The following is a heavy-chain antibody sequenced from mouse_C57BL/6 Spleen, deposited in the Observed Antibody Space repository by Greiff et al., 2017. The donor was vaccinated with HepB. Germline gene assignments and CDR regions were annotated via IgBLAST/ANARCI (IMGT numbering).Heavy chain of an antibody. CDR3: ARSGGTDDGYPYAMDY. V-gene: IGHV1-80*01. CDR2: IYPGDGDT. D-gene: IGHD2-3*01. CDR1: GYAFSSYW. J-gene: IGHJ4*01. Sequence: VQLQQSGAELVKPGASVKISCKASGYAFSSYWMNWVKQRPGKGLEGIGQIYPGDGDTNYNGKFKGKATLTADKSTSTAYMQLSSLTSEDSAVYFCARSGGTDDGYPYAMDYWGQGTSVTVSS.